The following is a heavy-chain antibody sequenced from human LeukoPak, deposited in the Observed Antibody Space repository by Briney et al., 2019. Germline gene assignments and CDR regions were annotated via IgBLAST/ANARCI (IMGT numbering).Heavy chain of an antibody. V-gene: IGHV3-21*01. CDR1: GFTFSSYS. J-gene: IGHJ4*02. CDR2: ISSSSSYI. CDR3: ARTAAAGTWRYFDY. Sequence: GGSLRLSCAASGFTFSSYSMNWVRQAPGKGLEWVSSISSSSSYIYYADSVKGRFTISRDNAKNSLYLQMNSLRAEDTAVYYCARTAAAGTWRYFDYWGQGTLVTVSS. D-gene: IGHD6-13*01.